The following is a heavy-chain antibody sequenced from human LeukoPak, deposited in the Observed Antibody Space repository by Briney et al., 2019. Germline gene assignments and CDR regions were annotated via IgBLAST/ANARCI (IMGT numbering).Heavy chain of an antibody. CDR1: GASISSYF. CDR3: ARSPSKIGWNWGYYFDY. V-gene: IGHV4-4*07. Sequence: SETLSLTCTVSGASISSYFWSWIRQPAGKELEWIGRISTTGSTYYNPSLKSRVTMSVDTSKTQFSLKLTSVTAADTAVYYCARSPSKIGWNWGYYFDYWGQGTLVTVSS. D-gene: IGHD7-27*01. J-gene: IGHJ4*02. CDR2: ISTTGST.